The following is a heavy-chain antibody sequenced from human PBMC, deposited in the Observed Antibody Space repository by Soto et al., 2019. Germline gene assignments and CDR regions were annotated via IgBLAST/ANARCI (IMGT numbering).Heavy chain of an antibody. CDR3: AREDHNWNYHVYWFDS. D-gene: IGHD1-7*01. CDR2: ISSSSSYI. V-gene: IGHV3-21*01. CDR1: GFTFSSYS. J-gene: IGHJ5*01. Sequence: PGGSLRLSCAASGFTFSSYSMNWVRQAPGKGLEWVSSISSSSSYIYYADSVKGRFTISRDNAKNSLYLQMNSLRAEDTAVYYCAREDHNWNYHVYWFDSWGQGTLVTVSS.